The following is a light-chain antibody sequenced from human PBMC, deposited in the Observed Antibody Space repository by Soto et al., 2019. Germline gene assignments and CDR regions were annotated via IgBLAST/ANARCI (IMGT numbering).Light chain of an antibody. CDR1: RSISSN. V-gene: IGKV3-15*01. CDR3: QNYHNWPPLI. CDR2: RAS. Sequence: IVLTQSPGTLSVSPGDRATLSCRASRSISSNLAWYQQKPGQGPRLLIYRASTRATGVPARFSGRGSGTEFTLTISSLQSEDSAVYYCQNYHNWPPLIFGGGTRVEIK. J-gene: IGKJ4*01.